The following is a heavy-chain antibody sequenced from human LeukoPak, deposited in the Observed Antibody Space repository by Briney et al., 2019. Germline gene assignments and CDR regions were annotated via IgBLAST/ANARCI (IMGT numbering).Heavy chain of an antibody. V-gene: IGHV4-39*02. Sequence: SETLSLTCTVSGGSISSSLYYWGWIRQPPGKGLEWIGSLHYSGSTYYNPSLKSRVTISVDTSNNQFSLKLSSVTAADTAVYYCARDQRVGPDPGGAFDIWGQGTMVTVSS. CDR3: ARDQRVGPDPGGAFDI. D-gene: IGHD1-26*01. CDR2: LHYSGST. J-gene: IGHJ3*02. CDR1: GGSISSSLYY.